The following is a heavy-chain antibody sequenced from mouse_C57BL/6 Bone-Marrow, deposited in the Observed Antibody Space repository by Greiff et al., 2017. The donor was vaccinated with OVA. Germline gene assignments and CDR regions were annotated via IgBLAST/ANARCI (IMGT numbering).Heavy chain of an antibody. CDR2: LNPSSGYT. Sequence: QVQLQQSGAELARPGASVKMSCKASGYTFTSYTMHWVNQRPGQGLEWIGYLNPSSGYTKYNQKFKDKATLTADKSSSTAYMQLSSLTSEDSAVYYCAGSSHMDYWGQGTSVTVSS. J-gene: IGHJ4*01. V-gene: IGHV1-4*01. CDR1: GYTFTSYT. D-gene: IGHD1-1*01. CDR3: AGSSHMDY.